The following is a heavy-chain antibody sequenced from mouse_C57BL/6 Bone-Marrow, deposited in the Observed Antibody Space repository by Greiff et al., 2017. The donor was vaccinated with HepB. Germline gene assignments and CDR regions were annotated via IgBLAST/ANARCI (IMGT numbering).Heavy chain of an antibody. D-gene: IGHD1-1*01. V-gene: IGHV5-9*01. Sequence: EVQLQESGGGLVKPGGSLKLSCAASGFTFSSYTMSWVRQTPEKRLEWVATISGGGGNTYYPDSVKGRFTISRDNAKNTLYLQMSSLRSEDTALYYCARQNYYYGSSYFDYWGQGTTLTVSS. J-gene: IGHJ2*01. CDR3: ARQNYYYGSSYFDY. CDR1: GFTFSSYT. CDR2: ISGGGGNT.